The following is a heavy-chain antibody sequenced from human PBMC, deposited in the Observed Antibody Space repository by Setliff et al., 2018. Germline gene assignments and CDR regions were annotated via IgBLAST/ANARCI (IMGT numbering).Heavy chain of an antibody. CDR2: IIPRFATA. CDR1: GTTFSSYA. CDR3: ARVSPRARKLTGDLDY. D-gene: IGHD7-27*01. V-gene: IGHV1-69*06. J-gene: IGHJ4*02. Sequence: SVKVSCKASGTTFSSYAITWVRQAPGQGLEWMGEIIPRFATANYAQKFQGRVTITADKSTSTAYMELSSLRSEDTAVYYCARVSPRARKLTGDLDYWGQGTLVTVSS.